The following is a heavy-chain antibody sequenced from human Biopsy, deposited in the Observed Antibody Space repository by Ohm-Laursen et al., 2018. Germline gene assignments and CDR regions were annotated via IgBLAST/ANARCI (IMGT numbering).Heavy chain of an antibody. J-gene: IGHJ4*01. D-gene: IGHD1-7*01. CDR1: SGSISSYY. Sequence: SETLSLTCTVSSGSISSYYWSWIRQSAGKGLEWIGRLYTSGDTNYSPSLKSRVSVSEDTSRRQFSLRLTSVTAADTAVYYCATGPKRLTGTSYFESWGRGILVTVSS. CDR3: ATGPKRLTGTSYFES. CDR2: LYTSGDT. V-gene: IGHV4-4*07.